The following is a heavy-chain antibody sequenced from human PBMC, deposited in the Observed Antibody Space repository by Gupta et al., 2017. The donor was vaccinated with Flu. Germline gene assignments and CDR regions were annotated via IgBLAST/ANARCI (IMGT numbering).Heavy chain of an antibody. CDR2: INPDSSGT. Sequence: QVQLVQSGAEMKKPGDSVKVSCKASGYTFTGHYPNWVRQAPGGGLEWMGWINPDSSGTYSAQKFQGRFTMTRDTSVDTAYMELGRLRSDDTAIHYCARDSSASWSRLDYWGQGARVTVSS. CDR3: ARDSSASWSRLDY. CDR1: GYTFTGHY. V-gene: IGHV1-2*02. J-gene: IGHJ4*02.